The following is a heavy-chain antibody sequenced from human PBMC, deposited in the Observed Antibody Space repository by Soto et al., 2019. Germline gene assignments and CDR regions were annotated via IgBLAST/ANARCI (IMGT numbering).Heavy chain of an antibody. CDR1: GYSFTSYW. V-gene: IGHV5-51*01. D-gene: IGHD6-25*01. J-gene: IGHJ6*02. CDR3: ARLRSSDTPDDRMDV. Sequence: PGESLKISCKGSGYSFTSYWIGWVRQMPGKGLEWMGIIYPGDSDTRYSPSFQGQVTISADKSISTAYLQWSSLKASDTAMYYCARLRSSDTPDDRMDVWGQGTTVTVSS. CDR2: IYPGDSDT.